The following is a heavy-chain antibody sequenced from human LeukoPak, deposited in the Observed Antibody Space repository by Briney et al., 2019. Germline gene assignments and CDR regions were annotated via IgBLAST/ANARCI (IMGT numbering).Heavy chain of an antibody. V-gene: IGHV3-23*01. J-gene: IGHJ4*02. CDR1: GFTFSSYA. CDR3: AKDRGDLLWFGELLLEYYFDY. CDR2: ISGSGGST. D-gene: IGHD3-10*01. Sequence: TGGSLRLSCAASGFTFSSYAMSWVRQAPGKGLEWVSAISGSGGSTYYADSVKGRFTISRDNSKNTLYLQMNSLRAEDTAVYYCAKDRGDLLWFGELLLEYYFDYWGQGTLVTVSS.